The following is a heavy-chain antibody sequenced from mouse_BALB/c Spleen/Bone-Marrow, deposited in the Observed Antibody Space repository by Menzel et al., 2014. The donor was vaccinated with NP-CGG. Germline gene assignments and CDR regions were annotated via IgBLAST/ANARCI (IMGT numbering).Heavy chain of an antibody. Sequence: VQLQQSGAELVKPGASVKLSCKASGYTFTSYWMHWVKQRPGQGLEWIGEINSSNGRTNYNEKFKSKATVTVDKSSSTAYMQLSSLTSEDSAVYYCARDYGYDEGFAWFVYWGQGTLVTVSA. D-gene: IGHD2-14*01. CDR2: INSSNGRT. CDR1: GYTFTSYW. V-gene: IGHV1S81*02. J-gene: IGHJ3*01. CDR3: ARDYGYDEGFAWFVY.